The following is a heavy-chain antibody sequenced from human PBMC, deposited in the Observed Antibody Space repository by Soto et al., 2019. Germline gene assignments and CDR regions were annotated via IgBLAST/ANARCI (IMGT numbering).Heavy chain of an antibody. CDR1: GYTFTTHG. CDR2: VRGDNGYT. D-gene: IGHD2-2*01. CDR3: ARALGYCRSGTCYREWFDH. J-gene: IGHJ5*02. V-gene: IGHV1-18*01. Sequence: QAQLVQSGAEVKKPGASVKVSCKASGYTFTTHGISWVRQVPGQGLEWMGWVRGDNGYTNYAQSLQGRVTMTTDTSTKTAYMELRSLRSDDRAVNYCARALGYCRSGTCYREWFDHWGQGTLVGVSS.